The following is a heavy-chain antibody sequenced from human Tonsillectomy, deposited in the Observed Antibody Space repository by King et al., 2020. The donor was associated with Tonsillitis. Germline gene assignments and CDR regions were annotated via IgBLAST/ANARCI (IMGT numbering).Heavy chain of an antibody. J-gene: IGHJ4*02. D-gene: IGHD6-19*01. V-gene: IGHV4-38-2*02. CDR2: IYQSGST. Sequence: VQLQESGPGLVKPSETLSLSCAVSGYSISSGYYWGWIRQPPGKGLEWIGGIYQSGSTYYSPSLKSRVTISVDTSKNQFSLRLSSVTAADTAVYYCARDCSGWSGYYFDYWGQGTLVTVSS. CDR3: ARDCSGWSGYYFDY. CDR1: GYSISSGYY.